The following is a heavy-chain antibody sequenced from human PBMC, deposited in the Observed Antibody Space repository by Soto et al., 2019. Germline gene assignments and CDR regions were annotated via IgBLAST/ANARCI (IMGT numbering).Heavy chain of an antibody. Sequence: EVQLVESGGGLVQPGRSLRLSCAASGFTFDDYAMHWVRQAPGKGLEWVSGISWNSGSIGYADSVKGRFTISRDNAKNSLYLQMNSLRAEDTALYYCAKDDDAFDIWGQGTMVTVSS. CDR2: ISWNSGSI. V-gene: IGHV3-9*01. J-gene: IGHJ3*02. CDR3: AKDDDAFDI. CDR1: GFTFDDYA.